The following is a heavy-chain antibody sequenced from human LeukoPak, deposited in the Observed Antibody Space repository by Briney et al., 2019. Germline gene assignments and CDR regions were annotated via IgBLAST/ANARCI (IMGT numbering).Heavy chain of an antibody. J-gene: IGHJ4*02. D-gene: IGHD4-23*01. V-gene: IGHV3-7*03. CDR3: AKGVHTTVITLFDY. CDR2: IKQEGIER. CDR1: GCTLRSYG. Sequence: GGSLRLSCAASGCTLRSYGMTLVGQAPGKVLVRVSNIKQEGIERSYVDSVKGRFTISRDNSKNTLYLQMNSLRAEDTAVYYCAKGVHTTVITLFDYWGQGTLVTVSS.